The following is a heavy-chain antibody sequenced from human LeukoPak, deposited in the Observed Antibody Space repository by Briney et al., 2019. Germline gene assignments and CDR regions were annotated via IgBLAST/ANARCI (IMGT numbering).Heavy chain of an antibody. Sequence: GGSLRLSCAASGFTFSGYSMNWVRQAPGKGLEWLSYISSSSSTIYYADSVKGRVTISRDNAKNSLYLQMNSLRAEDTALHYCARVRGSYASDYWGQGTLVTVSS. CDR3: ARVRGSYASDY. J-gene: IGHJ4*02. V-gene: IGHV3-48*01. CDR1: GFTFSGYS. CDR2: ISSSSSTI. D-gene: IGHD3-16*01.